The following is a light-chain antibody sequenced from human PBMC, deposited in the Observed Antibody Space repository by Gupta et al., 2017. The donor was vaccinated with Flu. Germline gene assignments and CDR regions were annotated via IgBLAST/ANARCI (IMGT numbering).Light chain of an antibody. CDR1: NSNIGTNT. Sequence: QSVLTQPPSASGTPGQRVTISCSGSNSNIGTNTVNWYQQLPGTASKLLIYSNNQRPSGVPDRFSGSKSGTSASLAISGLRSEDEADYYCAAWDYSLNGWVFGGGTKLTVL. V-gene: IGLV1-44*01. CDR2: SNN. CDR3: AAWDYSLNGWV. J-gene: IGLJ3*02.